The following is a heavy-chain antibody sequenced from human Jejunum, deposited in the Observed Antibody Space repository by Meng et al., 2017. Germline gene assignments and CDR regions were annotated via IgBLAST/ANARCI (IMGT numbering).Heavy chain of an antibody. CDR1: GFSFSTYW. Sequence: GGSLRLSCAASGFSFSTYWMSWVRQAPGKGLEWVANINQDGSIKNYVDSVKGRFTVSRDNAKNSVYLQMNGLRAEDTAVYYCAKDEVGPRGASESWGQGALVTVSS. D-gene: IGHD1-26*01. J-gene: IGHJ5*02. CDR3: AKDEVGPRGASES. V-gene: IGHV3-7*01. CDR2: INQDGSIK.